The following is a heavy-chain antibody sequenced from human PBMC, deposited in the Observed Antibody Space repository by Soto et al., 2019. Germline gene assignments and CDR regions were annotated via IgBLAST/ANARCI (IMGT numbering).Heavy chain of an antibody. D-gene: IGHD3-9*01. CDR2: ISPHNRNT. CDR3: ARDEGVYDILPGYYKAHHFDQ. V-gene: IGHV1-18*01. J-gene: IGHJ4*02. Sequence: ASVKVSCKASGYTFGHLYITWVRQAPGQGLEWMGAISPHNRNTNYAEKFRGRVTMTTDTSTTTAYMELRSLRADDTAVYYCARDEGVYDILPGYYKAHHFDQWGQGALVTVSS. CDR1: GYTFGHLY.